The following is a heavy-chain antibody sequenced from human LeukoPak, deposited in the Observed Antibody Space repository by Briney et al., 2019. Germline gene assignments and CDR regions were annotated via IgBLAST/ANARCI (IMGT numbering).Heavy chain of an antibody. Sequence: ASVKVSCKASGYTFTGYYIHWVRQAPGQGVEWMGIINPSAGTTSYTQKFQGRVTVTRDTATSTVYMEVSSLTSEDTAVYFCARGGSPGRSWGFLESWGQGTLVTISS. D-gene: IGHD6-13*01. CDR1: GYTFTGYY. CDR2: INPSAGTT. V-gene: IGHV1-46*01. CDR3: ARGGSPGRSWGFLES. J-gene: IGHJ4*02.